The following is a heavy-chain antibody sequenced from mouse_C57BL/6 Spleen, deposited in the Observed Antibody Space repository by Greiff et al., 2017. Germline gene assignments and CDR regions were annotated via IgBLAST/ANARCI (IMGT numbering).Heavy chain of an antibody. Sequence: EVKLMESEGGLVQPGSSMKLSCTASGFTFSDYYMAWVRPVPEKGLEWVANINYDGSSTSSLDSLKSRFIISRDNAKNILYLQMSSLKSEDTATXYCAREGFWAMDYWGQGTSVTVSS. J-gene: IGHJ4*01. D-gene: IGHD3-2*02. CDR2: INYDGSST. CDR3: AREGFWAMDY. V-gene: IGHV5-16*01. CDR1: GFTFSDYY.